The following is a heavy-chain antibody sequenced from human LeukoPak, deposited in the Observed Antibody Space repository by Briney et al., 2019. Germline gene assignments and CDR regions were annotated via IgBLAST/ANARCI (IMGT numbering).Heavy chain of an antibody. J-gene: IGHJ4*02. V-gene: IGHV3-7*01. CDR3: ASGIFQGVGH. Sequence: GGSLRLSCAASGFTFNKYWMTWVRHAPGKGLEWVANIKEDGTEIHYVDYVKGRFTISRDNAKNSLYLQMNYLGVEDTAIYYCASGIFQGVGHWGQGTLVTVSS. D-gene: IGHD1-26*01. CDR1: GFTFNKYW. CDR2: IKEDGTEI.